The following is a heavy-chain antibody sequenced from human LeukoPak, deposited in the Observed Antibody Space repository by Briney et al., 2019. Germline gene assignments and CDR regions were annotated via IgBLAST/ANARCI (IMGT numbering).Heavy chain of an antibody. CDR3: ARICDFWSGYYSYNWFDP. Sequence: KPSETLSLTCTVSGGSISSSSYYWGWIRQPPGRGLEWIGSIYYSGSTYYNPSLKSRVTISVDTSKNQFSLKLSSVTAADTAVYYCARICDFWSGYYSYNWFDPWGQGTLVTVSS. J-gene: IGHJ5*02. CDR2: IYYSGST. V-gene: IGHV4-39*01. D-gene: IGHD3-3*01. CDR1: GGSISSSSYY.